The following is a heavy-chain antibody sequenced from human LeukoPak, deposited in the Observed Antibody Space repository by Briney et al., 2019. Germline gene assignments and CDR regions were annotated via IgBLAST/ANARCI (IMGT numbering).Heavy chain of an antibody. J-gene: IGHJ5*02. V-gene: IGHV4-30-4*01. CDR2: IYYSGTT. D-gene: IGHD6-6*01. Sequence: SETLSLTCTVCGGSFSGYYWRYIRQPPGKGLEWIGYIYYSGTTYYNPSLKSRVIISVDTSKNQFSLKLSSVTAADTAVYYCARVGRRYSSSSGNWFDPWGQGTLVTVSS. CDR1: GGSFSGYY. CDR3: ARVGRRYSSSSGNWFDP.